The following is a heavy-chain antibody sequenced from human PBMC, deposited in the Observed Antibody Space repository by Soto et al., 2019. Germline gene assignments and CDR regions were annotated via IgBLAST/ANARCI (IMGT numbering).Heavy chain of an antibody. D-gene: IGHD2-2*01. V-gene: IGHV4-59*08. CDR3: ARYPRYCSSTSCYAWFDY. CDR2: IYYSGST. CDR1: GGSISSYY. Sequence: PSETLSLTCTVSGGSISSYYWSWIRQPPGKGLEWIGYIYYSGSTNYNPSLKSRVTISVDTSKNQFSLKLSSVTAADTAVYYCARYPRYCSSTSCYAWFDYWGQGTLVTVSS. J-gene: IGHJ4*02.